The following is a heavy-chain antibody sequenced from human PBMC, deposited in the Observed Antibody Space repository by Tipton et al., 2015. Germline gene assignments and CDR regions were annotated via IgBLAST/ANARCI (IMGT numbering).Heavy chain of an antibody. V-gene: IGHV1-18*01. CDR2: ISPYNANT. J-gene: IGHJ4*02. CDR1: GYNFTSYG. Sequence: QLVQSGAEVKKPGASVKVSCKTAGYNFTSYGISWVRQAPGQGLEWMGGISPYNANTMYEQKFLGRGTVTTDASTNTAYMELRTLRSDATAVYYCARENSMWYPYFDYWGQGTLVTVSS. CDR3: ARENSMWYPYFDY. D-gene: IGHD2-15*01.